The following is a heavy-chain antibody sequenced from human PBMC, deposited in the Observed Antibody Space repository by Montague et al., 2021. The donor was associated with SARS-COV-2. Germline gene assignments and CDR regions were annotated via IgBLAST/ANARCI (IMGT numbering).Heavy chain of an antibody. CDR2: VHYTGSS. J-gene: IGHJ4*02. CDR3: ARAQNTCFIANCVNYFDV. V-gene: IGHV4-59*01. D-gene: IGHD1-1*01. Sequence: SETLSLTCEVSGDSISSYYWSWIRQSPGKGLEWIGYVHYTGSSKYNPSLKTRVTLSLDTPKNHFSLKLRSVTAADTAIYYCARAQNTCFIANCVNYFDVWGLGALVTVSS. CDR1: GDSISSYY.